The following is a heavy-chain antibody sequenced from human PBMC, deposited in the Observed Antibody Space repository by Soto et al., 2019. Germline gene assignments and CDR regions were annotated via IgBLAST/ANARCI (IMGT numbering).Heavy chain of an antibody. CDR3: ARGSITIFGVSFDY. J-gene: IGHJ4*02. CDR1: GGSISSYY. Sequence: PSETLSLTCTVSGGSISSYYWSWIRQPPGKGLEWIGYIYYSGSTNYNPSLKSRVTISVDTSKNQFSLKLSSVTAADTAVYYCARGSITIFGVSFDYWGQGTLVTVSS. V-gene: IGHV4-59*01. D-gene: IGHD3-3*01. CDR2: IYYSGST.